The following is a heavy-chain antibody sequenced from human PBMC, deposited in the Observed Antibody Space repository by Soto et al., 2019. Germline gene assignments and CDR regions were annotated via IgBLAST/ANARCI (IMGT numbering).Heavy chain of an antibody. J-gene: IGHJ4*02. D-gene: IGHD2-8*02. CDR3: ARDKITGLFDY. Sequence: SETLSLTCTVSGGSISSYYWSWIRQPPGKGLEWIGYIYYSGSTNYNPSLKSRVTISIDTSKKQFSLKLSSMTAADTAVYYCARDKITGLFDYWGQGTLVTVSS. CDR1: GGSISSYY. V-gene: IGHV4-4*08. CDR2: IYYSGST.